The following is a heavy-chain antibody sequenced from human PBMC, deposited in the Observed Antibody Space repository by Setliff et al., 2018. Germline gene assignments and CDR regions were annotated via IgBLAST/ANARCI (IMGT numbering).Heavy chain of an antibody. D-gene: IGHD6-13*01. Sequence: GESLKISCKGSGYSLTNYWIGWVRQMPGKGLEWMGIVYPDVSDPRYSPSFQGQVTISVEKSINTAFLQWNNLKASDSAMYYCATTRLASRWYVVDGFDIWGQGTLVTV. CDR3: ATTRLASRWYVVDGFDI. V-gene: IGHV5-51*01. CDR1: GYSLTNYW. CDR2: VYPDVSDP. J-gene: IGHJ3*02.